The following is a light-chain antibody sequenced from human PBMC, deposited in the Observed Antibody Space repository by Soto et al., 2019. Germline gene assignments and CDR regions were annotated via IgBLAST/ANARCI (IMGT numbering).Light chain of an antibody. CDR2: GAS. CDR1: QGIRSY. V-gene: IGKV1-9*01. Sequence: DIQLIQSPSFLSASVGDRVTITCRASQGIRSYLAWYQQKSGKAPNLLIYGASTLQSGVPSRFSGSGSGTEFTLTISSLQPEDFTTYYCQQLHNDPWTFGQGTKVEIK. CDR3: QQLHNDPWT. J-gene: IGKJ1*01.